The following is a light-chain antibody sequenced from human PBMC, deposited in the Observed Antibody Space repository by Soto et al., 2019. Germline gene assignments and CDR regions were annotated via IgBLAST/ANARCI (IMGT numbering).Light chain of an antibody. CDR2: WAA. CDR3: QQYYSTPT. V-gene: IGKV4-1*01. Sequence: DIVMTQSPDSLAVSLGERATINCKSSQSVLYSSNNKNYIAWYQQKPGQPPKLLIYWAATRDSGVPDRFSGSGSGTDFTLTISSLQAEDVAVYYCQQYYSTPTFGPGTKVDIK. J-gene: IGKJ3*01. CDR1: QSVLYSSNNKNY.